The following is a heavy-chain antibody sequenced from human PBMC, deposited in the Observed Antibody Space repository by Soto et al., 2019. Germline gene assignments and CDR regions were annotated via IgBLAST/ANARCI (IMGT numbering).Heavy chain of an antibody. Sequence: PGGSLRLSCAASGFTFSSYGMYWFRQAPGKGLEWVAAISYDGSNKYYADSVKGRFTISRDNSKNTLYLQMNSLRAEDTAVYYCAKGGYSSGWYNHFDYWGQGTLVTVSS. CDR3: AKGGYSSGWYNHFDY. CDR2: ISYDGSNK. CDR1: GFTFSSYG. J-gene: IGHJ4*02. V-gene: IGHV3-30*18. D-gene: IGHD6-19*01.